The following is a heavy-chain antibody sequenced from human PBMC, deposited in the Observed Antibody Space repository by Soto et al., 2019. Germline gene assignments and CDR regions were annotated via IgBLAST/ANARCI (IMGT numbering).Heavy chain of an antibody. CDR1: GGSFSGYY. Sequence: SETLSLTCAVYGGSFSGYYWSWVRQPPGKGLEWIGEINHSGSTNYNPSLKSRVTISVDTSKNQFSLKLSSVTAADTAVYYCACFGDFWSGYYGHYYGMDVWGQGTTVTVSS. D-gene: IGHD3-3*01. CDR2: INHSGST. J-gene: IGHJ6*02. CDR3: ACFGDFWSGYYGHYYGMDV. V-gene: IGHV4-34*01.